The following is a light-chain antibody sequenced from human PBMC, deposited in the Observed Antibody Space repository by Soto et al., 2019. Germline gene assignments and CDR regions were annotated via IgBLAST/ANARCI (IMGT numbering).Light chain of an antibody. V-gene: IGKV3-20*01. J-gene: IGKJ2*01. CDR1: QSVNGNY. Sequence: EIVVTQSPGTLSLSPGERATLSCRASQSVNGNYSTWYQQKPGEAPRLLIYVAPSRATGIPDRFSGSGFGADFTLTISRLEPEDFAVYYCQQYGCLFRYTVGQGTKLEIK. CDR3: QQYGCLFRYT. CDR2: VAP.